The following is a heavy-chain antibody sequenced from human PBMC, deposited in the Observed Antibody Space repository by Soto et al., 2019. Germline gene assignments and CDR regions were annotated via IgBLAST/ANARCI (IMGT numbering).Heavy chain of an antibody. Sequence: CAASGFIFENFGMSWVRQAPGKGLEWISSISGSGFKKYYADSVKGRFTISRDNSKSTVYLELNNLSAEDTAVYHCAKNQGVELVPLATVDWFDPWGQGSVVTVSS. J-gene: IGHJ5*02. CDR2: ISGSGFKK. CDR3: AKNQGVELVPLATVDWFDP. D-gene: IGHD1-26*01. CDR1: GFIFENFG. V-gene: IGHV3-23*01.